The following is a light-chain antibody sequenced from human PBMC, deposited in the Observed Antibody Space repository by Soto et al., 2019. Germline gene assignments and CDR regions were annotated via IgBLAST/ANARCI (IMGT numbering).Light chain of an antibody. Sequence: QSALTQPASVSGSPGQSITISCTRTSSDVGSYNYVSWYQQHPGKAPKVLIFEVSNRSSGVSNRFSGSKSGNTASLTISGLQAEDEGDYYCSSYTSSSTVVFGSVTKVTGL. V-gene: IGLV2-14*01. CDR3: SSYTSSSTVV. CDR2: EVS. J-gene: IGLJ1*01. CDR1: SSDVGSYNY.